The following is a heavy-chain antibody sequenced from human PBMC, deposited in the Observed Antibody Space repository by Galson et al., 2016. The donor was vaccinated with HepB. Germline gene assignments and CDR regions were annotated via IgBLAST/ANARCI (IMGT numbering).Heavy chain of an antibody. V-gene: IGHV4-39*01. J-gene: IGHJ5*02. Sequence: SETLSLTCSVSGDSITTSRNSWGWVRLSPGEGLEWIGSMFSSGNTYSNPTLKNRVTMSAETSRNQFSLRLASVTTADSALYYCAKHKGRNWFDPWGRGTLVIVSS. CDR1: GDSITTSRNS. D-gene: IGHD2/OR15-2a*01. CDR3: AKHKGRNWFDP. CDR2: MFSSGNT.